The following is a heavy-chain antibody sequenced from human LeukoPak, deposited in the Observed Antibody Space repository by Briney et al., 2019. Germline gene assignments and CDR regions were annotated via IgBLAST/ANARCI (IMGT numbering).Heavy chain of an antibody. V-gene: IGHV1-18*01. J-gene: IGHJ3*02. Sequence: ASVKVSCKASGYSFTSYGFNWVRQAPGQGLEWMGWMSAYNGKTNYAHSLQGRVTVTADTSTSTAYMELRSLRSDDTAVYYCARHQWVPAFDIWGQGTMVTVSS. CDR1: GYSFTSYG. CDR3: ARHQWVPAFDI. CDR2: MSAYNGKT. D-gene: IGHD1-26*01.